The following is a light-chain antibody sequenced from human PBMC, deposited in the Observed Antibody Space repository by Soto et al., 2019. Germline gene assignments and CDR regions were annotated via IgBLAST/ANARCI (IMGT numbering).Light chain of an antibody. Sequence: EVVLTQSPVTLSLSPGERATLSCRASETVGTLLAWCQQQPGQAPRLLIYDAYVRAPGIPARFSGSGSGTDFTLTISSLEPEDCAVYYCLQRANWAYTFGQGTRLDIK. V-gene: IGKV3-11*01. CDR1: ETVGTL. J-gene: IGKJ2*01. CDR3: LQRANWAYT. CDR2: DAY.